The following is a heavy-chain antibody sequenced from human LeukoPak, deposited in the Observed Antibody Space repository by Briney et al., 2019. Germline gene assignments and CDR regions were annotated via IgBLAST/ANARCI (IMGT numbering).Heavy chain of an antibody. Sequence: PSETLSLTCTVSGGSISSYYWSWIRQPPGKGLEWIGYIYYSGSTNYNPPLKSRVTVSVDTSKNQFSLKLSSVTAADTAVYYCARGSCSGGSCYSDYWGQGTLVTVSS. V-gene: IGHV4-59*01. CDR1: GGSISSYY. D-gene: IGHD2-15*01. CDR2: IYYSGST. J-gene: IGHJ4*02. CDR3: ARGSCSGGSCYSDY.